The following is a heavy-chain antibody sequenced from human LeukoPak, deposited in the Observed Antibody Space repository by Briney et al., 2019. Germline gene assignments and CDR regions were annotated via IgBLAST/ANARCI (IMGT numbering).Heavy chain of an antibody. J-gene: IGHJ4*02. Sequence: ASVKVSCKASGYTFTNYNIAWVRQAPGQGLEWVGWISPCNGNTKYAQKFQGRVTMTTDTSTSTAYIELRSLTFDDTAIYYCARDGYFDYWGQGTLVTVSS. CDR1: GYTFTNYN. V-gene: IGHV1-18*01. CDR2: ISPCNGNT. CDR3: ARDGYFDY.